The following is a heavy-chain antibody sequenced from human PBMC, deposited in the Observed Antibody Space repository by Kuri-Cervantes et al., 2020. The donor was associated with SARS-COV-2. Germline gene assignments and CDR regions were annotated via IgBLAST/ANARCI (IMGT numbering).Heavy chain of an antibody. CDR3: ARVKVTGTTWGYYYYYGMDV. J-gene: IGHJ6*02. CDR1: GFTFSSYA. CDR2: ISGSGGST. D-gene: IGHD1-7*01. V-gene: IGHV3-23*01. Sequence: GGSLRLSCAASGFTFSSYAMSWVRQAPGKGLEWVSAISGSGGSTYYADSVKGRFTISRDNSKNTLYLQMNSLRAEDTAVYYCARVKVTGTTWGYYYYYGMDVWGQGTTVTVSS.